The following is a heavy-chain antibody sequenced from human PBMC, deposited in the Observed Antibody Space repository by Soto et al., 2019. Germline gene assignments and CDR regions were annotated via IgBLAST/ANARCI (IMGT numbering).Heavy chain of an antibody. D-gene: IGHD4-17*01. J-gene: IGHJ5*02. V-gene: IGHV4-59*01. CDR3: ARTTMTTDNWFDP. CDR2: IYYSGST. Sequence: SETLSLTCTVSGGSIISYYWIWIRQPPGKGLEWIGYIYYSGSTNYNPSLKSRVTISVDTSKNQFSLKLSSVTAADTAVYYCARTTMTTDNWFDPWGQGTLVTVSS. CDR1: GGSIISYY.